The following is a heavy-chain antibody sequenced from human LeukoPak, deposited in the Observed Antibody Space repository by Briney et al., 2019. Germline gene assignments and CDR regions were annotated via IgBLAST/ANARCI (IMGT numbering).Heavy chain of an antibody. CDR2: ISAYNGNT. CDR1: GYTFTSYG. CDR3: ARDTAMAYYEESYFDP. V-gene: IGHV1-18*01. J-gene: IGHJ5*02. Sequence: ASVKVSGKASGYTFTSYGISWVRQAPGQGLECMGWISAYNGNTNYAQKFQDRLTMTTDKSTSTAYMELRSLRSDDTAVYYCARDTAMAYYEESYFDPWGQGTLVTVSS. D-gene: IGHD5-18*01.